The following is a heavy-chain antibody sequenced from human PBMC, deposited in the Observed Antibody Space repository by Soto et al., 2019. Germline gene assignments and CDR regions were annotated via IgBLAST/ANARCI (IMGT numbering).Heavy chain of an antibody. CDR3: ARDFVEVPSALYYFDY. J-gene: IGHJ4*02. CDR1: GYSFTSYG. Sequence: GASVKVSCKSSGYSFTSYGVSWVRQAPGQGLEWLGWINPSGGSTSYAQKFQGRLTMTKDTSTSTVYMELSSLTSEDTAMYYCARDFVEVPSALYYFDYWGQGSLVTVSS. CDR2: INPSGGST. D-gene: IGHD2-2*01. V-gene: IGHV1-46*01.